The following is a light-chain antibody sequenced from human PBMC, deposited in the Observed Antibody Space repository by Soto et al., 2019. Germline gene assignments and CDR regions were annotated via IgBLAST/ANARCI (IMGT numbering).Light chain of an antibody. V-gene: IGLV2-14*01. Sequence: QSALTQPASVSGSPGQSITISCTGTSSDVGAYDYVSWYQQHPGKVPKLMIYDVSNRPSGVSNRFSGSKSGNTASLTISGLQAEDEADYYCSSYTTSINVIFGGVTKVTVL. CDR2: DVS. CDR3: SSYTTSINVI. CDR1: SSDVGAYDY. J-gene: IGLJ2*01.